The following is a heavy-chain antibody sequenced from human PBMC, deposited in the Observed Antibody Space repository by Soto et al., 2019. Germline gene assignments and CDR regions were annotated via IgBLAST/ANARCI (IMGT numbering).Heavy chain of an antibody. V-gene: IGHV5-51*01. D-gene: IGHD3-16*01. CDR3: ARHLRSYDFFQYYYGIDV. J-gene: IGHJ6*02. CDR2: IYPGDSDT. CDR1: GYNYNLHW. Sequence: GESLKISCRGSGYNYNLHWISWVRQKPGRGLEWMGIIYPGDSDTRYNPSFQGQVTISVDKSINTAYLQWDSLEASDTATYYCARHLRSYDFFQYYYGIDVWGQGPTVTVSS.